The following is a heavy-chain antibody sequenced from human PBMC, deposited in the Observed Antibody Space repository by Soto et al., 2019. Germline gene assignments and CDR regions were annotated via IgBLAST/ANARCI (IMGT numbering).Heavy chain of an antibody. V-gene: IGHV4-59*01. Sequence: PSETLSLTCTVSGGSISSYYWSWIRQPPGKGLEWIGYIYYSGSTNYNPSLKSRVTISVDTSKNQFSLKLSSVTAADTAVYYCARVRQTYSSSWYENWFDPWGQGTLVTVS. J-gene: IGHJ5*02. CDR2: IYYSGST. CDR3: ARVRQTYSSSWYENWFDP. CDR1: GGSISSYY. D-gene: IGHD6-13*01.